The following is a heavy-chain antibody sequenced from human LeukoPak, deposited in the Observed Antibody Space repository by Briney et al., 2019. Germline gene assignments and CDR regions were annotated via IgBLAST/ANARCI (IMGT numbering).Heavy chain of an antibody. D-gene: IGHD3-22*01. CDR1: GFTFSSYE. V-gene: IGHV3-48*03. J-gene: IGHJ4*02. CDR2: ISSGGSTI. Sequence: TGGSLRLSCAASGFTFSSYEMNWVRQAPGKGLEWISYISSGGSTIYYADSVKGRFTISRGNAKNSLYLQMNSLRAEDTAVYYCARANLEEYYDSSGPNFDYWGQGTLVTVSS. CDR3: ARANLEEYYDSSGPNFDY.